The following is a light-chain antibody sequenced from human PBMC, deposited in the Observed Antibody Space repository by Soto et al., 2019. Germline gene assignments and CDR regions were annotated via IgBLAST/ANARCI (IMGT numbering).Light chain of an antibody. CDR2: YNS. Sequence: QSVLTQPPSVSGAPGQRVTISCTGSSSNIGADYDVYWYQQLPGTAPKLLIYYNSNRPSGVPDRFSGSKSGTSASLAITDLQAEDEADYYCQSYDVSLGGLYVFGTGTKLTVL. V-gene: IGLV1-40*01. J-gene: IGLJ1*01. CDR3: QSYDVSLGGLYV. CDR1: SSNIGADYD.